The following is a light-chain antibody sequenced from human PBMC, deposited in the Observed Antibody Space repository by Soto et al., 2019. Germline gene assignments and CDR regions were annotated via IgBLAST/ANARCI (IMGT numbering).Light chain of an antibody. J-gene: IGKJ5*01. CDR2: DAS. CDR3: QQYNNWPPIT. Sequence: EIVMTQSPATLSVSPGERATLSCRASQRVSSNLAWYQQKPGQAPRLPIYDASTRATGIPARFSGSGSGTEFTLTISSLQSEDFALYYGQQYNNWPPITFGQGTRLEI. CDR1: QRVSSN. V-gene: IGKV3-15*01.